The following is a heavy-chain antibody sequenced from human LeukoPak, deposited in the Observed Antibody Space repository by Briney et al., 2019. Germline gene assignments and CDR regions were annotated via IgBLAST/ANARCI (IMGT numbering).Heavy chain of an antibody. CDR2: INPSGGST. J-gene: IGHJ1*01. Sequence: PGRSLRLSCAASGFTFSSYAMYWVRQAPGKGLEWMGIINPSGGSTSYAQKFQGRVTMTRDTSTSTVYMELSSLRSEDTAVYYCARDDYGDYSFQHWGQGTLVTVSS. CDR3: ARDDYGDYSFQH. V-gene: IGHV1-46*01. D-gene: IGHD4-17*01. CDR1: GFTFSSYA.